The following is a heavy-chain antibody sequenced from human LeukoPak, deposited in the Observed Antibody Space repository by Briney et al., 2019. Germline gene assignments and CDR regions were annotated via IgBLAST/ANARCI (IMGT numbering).Heavy chain of an antibody. Sequence: PSQTLSLTCTVSGGSISSGSYYWRWIRQPAGKGREWIGRIYTSGSTNYNPPLKSRVTISVDTSKNQFSLKLSSVTAADTAVYYCARGKVVVVAATSNYYGMDVWGQGTTVTVSS. CDR1: GGSISSGSYY. D-gene: IGHD2-15*01. J-gene: IGHJ6*02. V-gene: IGHV4-61*02. CDR3: ARGKVVVVAATSNYYGMDV. CDR2: IYTSGST.